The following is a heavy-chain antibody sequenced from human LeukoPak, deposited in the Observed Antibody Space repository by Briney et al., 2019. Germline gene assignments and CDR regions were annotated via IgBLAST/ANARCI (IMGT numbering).Heavy chain of an antibody. D-gene: IGHD1-26*01. CDR1: GYTFTGYY. V-gene: IGHV1-2*02. CDR2: INPNSGGT. J-gene: IGHJ4*02. Sequence: GASVKVSCKASGYTFTGYYMHWVRQAPGQGLEWMGWINPNSGGTSYAQKFQGRVTMTRDTSVSTAYMELSRLRSDDTAVYYCASTQIVGGSLSNNWGQGTLVTVSS. CDR3: ASTQIVGGSLSNN.